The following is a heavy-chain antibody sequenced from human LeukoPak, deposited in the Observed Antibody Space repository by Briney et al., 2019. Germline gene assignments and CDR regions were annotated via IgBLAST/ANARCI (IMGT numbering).Heavy chain of an antibody. Sequence: PGGSLRLSCAASGFTFSSYSMNWVRQAPGKGLEWVSSISSSSSYIYYADSVKGRFTISRDNAKNSLYLQMNSLRAEGTAVYYCARDGYSSSWRQGWFDPWGQGTLVTVSS. CDR2: ISSSSSYI. V-gene: IGHV3-21*01. J-gene: IGHJ5*02. D-gene: IGHD6-13*01. CDR1: GFTFSSYS. CDR3: ARDGYSSSWRQGWFDP.